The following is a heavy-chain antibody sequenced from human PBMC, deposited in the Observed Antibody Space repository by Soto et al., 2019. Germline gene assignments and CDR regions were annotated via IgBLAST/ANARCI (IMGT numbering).Heavy chain of an antibody. V-gene: IGHV5-51*01. D-gene: IGHD3-16*01. CDR3: ARHAPFTSDEALEI. J-gene: IGHJ3*02. CDR2: IFPGDSET. Sequence: EVQLVQSGAEVKKPGESLKISCKGSGDSFGSYWIGWVRQMPGKGVEWMGNIFPGDSETRYSPSFQGQVTISADKSINAAYLQWSSLKASDTAMYYCARHAPFTSDEALEIWGQGTMVTVSP. CDR1: GDSFGSYW.